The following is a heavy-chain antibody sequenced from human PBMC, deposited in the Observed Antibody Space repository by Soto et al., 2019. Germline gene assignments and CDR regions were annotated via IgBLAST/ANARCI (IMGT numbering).Heavy chain of an antibody. CDR1: GDSGSRNSAP. Sequence: SQTLSVTCAISGDSGSRNSAPWNWIRPSPSRGLEWLGRTYYRSKWYNDYAVSVKSRMTIYPDTSKNQFSLQLNSVTPEDTAVYYCARDWYSGSWYYFDYWGQGTLVTVSS. CDR2: TYYRSKWYN. CDR3: ARDWYSGSWYYFDY. D-gene: IGHD6-13*01. J-gene: IGHJ4*02. V-gene: IGHV6-1*01.